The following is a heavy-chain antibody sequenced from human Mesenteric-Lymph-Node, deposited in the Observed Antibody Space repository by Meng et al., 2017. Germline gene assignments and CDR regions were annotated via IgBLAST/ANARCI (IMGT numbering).Heavy chain of an antibody. V-gene: IGHV3-9*01. CDR2: ISWNSGSI. CDR3: AKDGDSILTYLFDY. J-gene: IGHJ4*02. Sequence: SLKISCEGSGFTFGTYWIHWVRQAPGKGLEWVSGISWNSGSIDYADSVKGRFTISRDNAKNSLYLQMNSLRAEDTALYYCAKDGDSILTYLFDYWGQGTLVTVSS. CDR1: GFTFGTYW. D-gene: IGHD4-11*01.